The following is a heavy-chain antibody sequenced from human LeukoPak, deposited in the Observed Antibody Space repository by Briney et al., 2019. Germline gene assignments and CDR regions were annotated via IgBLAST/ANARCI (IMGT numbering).Heavy chain of an antibody. CDR2: ISAYNGNT. V-gene: IGHV1-18*01. CDR1: GYTFTSYG. J-gene: IGHJ6*02. Sequence: ASVKVSCKASGYTFTSYGISWVRQAPGQGPEWMGWISAYNGNTNYAQKLQGRVTMTTDTSTSTAYMELRSLRSDDTAVYYCARERGGGAYDFWSGYPGAYYYYGMDVWGQGTTVTVSS. CDR3: ARERGGGAYDFWSGYPGAYYYYGMDV. D-gene: IGHD3-3*01.